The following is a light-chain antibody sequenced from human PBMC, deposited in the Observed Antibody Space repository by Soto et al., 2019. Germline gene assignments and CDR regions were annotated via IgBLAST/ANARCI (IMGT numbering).Light chain of an antibody. CDR1: SSDVGGYNS. CDR2: DVS. CDR3: CSYTSGSTLYV. V-gene: IGLV2-14*01. Sequence: QSVLTQPASVSGSPGQSITISCTGTSSDVGGYNSVSWHQQHPGKAPKLMIYDVSSRPSGVSNRFSGSKSGNTASLTISGLQAEDEADYYCCSYTSGSTLYVFGTGTKVTVL. J-gene: IGLJ1*01.